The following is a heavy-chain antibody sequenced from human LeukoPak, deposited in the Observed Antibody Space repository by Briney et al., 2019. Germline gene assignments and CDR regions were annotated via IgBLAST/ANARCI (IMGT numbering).Heavy chain of an antibody. CDR2: INGDGSST. D-gene: IGHD5-18*01. V-gene: IGHV3-74*01. CDR3: ARAGYSYGFDY. CDR1: GFTFSSYW. Sequence: GGSLRLSCAASGFTFSSYWMHWVRQAPGKGLVWVSRINGDGSSTSYADSVKGRFTISRDNAKNTLYLQMNSLRAEDTAVYYCARAGYSYGFDYWGQGTLVTVSS. J-gene: IGHJ4*02.